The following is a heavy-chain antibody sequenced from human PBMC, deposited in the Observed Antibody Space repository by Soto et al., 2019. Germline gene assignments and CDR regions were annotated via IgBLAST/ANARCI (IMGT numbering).Heavy chain of an antibody. D-gene: IGHD2-2*01. V-gene: IGHV4-34*01. CDR1: GGSFSGYY. CDR3: ARGLVVPAAIRGWFDP. CDR2: INHSGST. J-gene: IGHJ5*02. Sequence: SETLSLTCAVYGGSFSGYYWSWIRQPPGKGLEWIGEINHSGSTNYNPSLKSRVTISVDTSKNQFSLKLSSVTAADTAVYYCARGLVVPAAIRGWFDPWGQGTLVTVSS.